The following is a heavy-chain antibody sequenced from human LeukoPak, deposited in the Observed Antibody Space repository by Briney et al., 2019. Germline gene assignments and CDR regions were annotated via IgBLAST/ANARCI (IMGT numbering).Heavy chain of an antibody. CDR3: ARDSGNYLDAFDI. CDR2: ISSSGRSI. J-gene: IGHJ3*02. CDR1: GFTFSSYE. D-gene: IGHD1-7*01. V-gene: IGHV3-48*03. Sequence: GGSLRLSCAASGFTFSSYEMNWVRQAPGKGLEWVSYISSSGRSINYADSVKGRFTISRDNAKNSLYLQMNSLRAEDTAVYYCARDSGNYLDAFDIWGQGTMVTVSS.